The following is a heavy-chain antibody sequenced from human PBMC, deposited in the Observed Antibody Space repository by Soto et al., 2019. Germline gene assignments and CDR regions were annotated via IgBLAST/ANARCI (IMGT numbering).Heavy chain of an antibody. CDR1: GDAFKSYA. D-gene: IGHD4-17*01. V-gene: IGHV1-69*06. Sequence: QVLLLQSGGEVKRPGSSVKVSCKASGDAFKSYAISWVRQAPGQGLEYMGGIIPSYDRAKYAQKFQGRLTVTADIYTSPVYMELSGLKSEDTAVYFCARDPTNDYGDDTFDDWGQGTKVIVSS. CDR2: IIPSYDRA. CDR3: ARDPTNDYGDDTFDD. J-gene: IGHJ4*02.